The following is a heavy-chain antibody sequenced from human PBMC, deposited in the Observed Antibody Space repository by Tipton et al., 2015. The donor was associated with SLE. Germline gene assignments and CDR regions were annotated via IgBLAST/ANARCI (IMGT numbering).Heavy chain of an antibody. CDR3: ARVVYSFSDAFDI. Sequence: TLSLTCTVSGGSISSYYWSWIRQSPGKGLEWIGYIYYSGSTNYSPSLKSRVTISVDTSKNQFSLRLTSLTAADTAVYYCARVVYSFSDAFDIWGQGTLVTVS. V-gene: IGHV4-59*01. D-gene: IGHD6-13*01. J-gene: IGHJ3*02. CDR2: IYYSGST. CDR1: GGSISSYY.